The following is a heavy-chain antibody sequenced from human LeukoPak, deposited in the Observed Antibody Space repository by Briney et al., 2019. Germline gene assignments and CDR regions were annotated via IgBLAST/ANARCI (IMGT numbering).Heavy chain of an antibody. D-gene: IGHD3-10*01. V-gene: IGHV3-23*01. J-gene: IGHJ4*02. CDR1: GFTFSSYG. CDR3: ARKAGYYYGSGDY. CDR2: ISASGGTT. Sequence: GGSLRLSCAASGFTFSSYGISWVRQAPGKGLEWVSAISASGGTTYYADSVKGHFTISRDNSKNTLYLQMNSLSAEDTAVYYCARKAGYYYGSGDYWGQGTLVTVSS.